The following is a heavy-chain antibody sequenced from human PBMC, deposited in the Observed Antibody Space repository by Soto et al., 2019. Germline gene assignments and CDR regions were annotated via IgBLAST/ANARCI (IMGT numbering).Heavy chain of an antibody. Sequence: GGSLRLSCAASGFTFSSYAMSWVRQAPGKGLEWVSAISDSGGITYYADSVKGRFTISRDNSKNTLYLQVNSLRAEDTAVYYCAKDKVPVVVTAPFDYWGQGTLVTVSS. CDR3: AKDKVPVVVTAPFDY. CDR2: ISDSGGIT. CDR1: GFTFSSYA. J-gene: IGHJ4*02. D-gene: IGHD2-21*02. V-gene: IGHV3-23*01.